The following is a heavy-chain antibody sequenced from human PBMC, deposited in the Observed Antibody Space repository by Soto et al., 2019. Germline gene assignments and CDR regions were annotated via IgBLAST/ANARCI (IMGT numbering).Heavy chain of an antibody. Sequence: PGGSLRLSCAASGFTFSSYGMHWVRQAPGKGLEWVAVISYDGSNKYYADSVKGRFTISRDNSKNTLYLQMNSLRAEDTAVYYCAKIGPPGEYYFDYWGQGTLVTVSS. J-gene: IGHJ4*02. CDR1: GFTFSSYG. D-gene: IGHD3-16*01. V-gene: IGHV3-30*18. CDR3: AKIGPPGEYYFDY. CDR2: ISYDGSNK.